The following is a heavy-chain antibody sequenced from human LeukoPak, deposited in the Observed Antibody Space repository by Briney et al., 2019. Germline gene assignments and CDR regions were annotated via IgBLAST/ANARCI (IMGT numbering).Heavy chain of an antibody. V-gene: IGHV4-34*01. CDR2: INHSGST. CDR1: GGSFSGYY. D-gene: IGHD4-17*01. CDR3: ARGLRLGMDV. J-gene: IGHJ6*02. Sequence: KPSETLSLTCAVYGGSFSGYYWSWIRQPPGKGLEWIGEINHSGSTNYNPSLKSRVTISVDTSKNQFSLKLSSVTAADTAAYYCARGLRLGMDVWGQGTTVTVSS.